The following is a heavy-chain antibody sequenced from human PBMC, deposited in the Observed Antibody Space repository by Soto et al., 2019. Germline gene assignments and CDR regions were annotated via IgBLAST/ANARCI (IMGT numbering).Heavy chain of an antibody. J-gene: IGHJ4*02. Sequence: PSETLSLTCTVSGGSISSGGYYWSWIRQHPGKGLEWIGYIYYSGSTYYNPSLKSRVTISVDTSKNQFSLKLSSVTAADTVVYYCARGVIAAALDYFDYWGQGTLVTVSS. V-gene: IGHV4-31*03. CDR1: GGSISSGGYY. CDR2: IYYSGST. D-gene: IGHD6-13*01. CDR3: ARGVIAAALDYFDY.